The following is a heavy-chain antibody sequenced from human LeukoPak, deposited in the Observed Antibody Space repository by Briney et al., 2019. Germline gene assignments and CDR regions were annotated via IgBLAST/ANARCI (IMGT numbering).Heavy chain of an antibody. CDR2: IIPIFGTA. D-gene: IGHD3-22*01. CDR3: ASGYYDSSGYYYLDY. J-gene: IGHJ4*02. V-gene: IGHV1-69*05. Sequence: ASVKVSCKASGGTFSSYAISWVRQAPGQGFEWMGGIIPIFGTANYAQKFQGRVTITTDESTSTAYMELSSLRSEDTAVYYCASGYYDSSGYYYLDYWGQGTLVTVSS. CDR1: GGTFSSYA.